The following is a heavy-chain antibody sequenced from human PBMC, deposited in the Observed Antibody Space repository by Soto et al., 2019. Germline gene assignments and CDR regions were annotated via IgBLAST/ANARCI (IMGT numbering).Heavy chain of an antibody. CDR1: GFTFDDYT. CDR2: ITWNSDKI. J-gene: IGHJ5*01. CDR3: AKSLSNFAYSAYRPMDS. D-gene: IGHD4-4*01. Sequence: EIQLVESGGGLVQPGGSRRLSCTASGFTFDDYTMYWVRQAPGKGLEWVSGITWNSDKIDYADSVKGRFSISRDNAKNSLYLQMDSLTTADTATYYCAKSLSNFAYSAYRPMDSWGQGTLVTVSS. V-gene: IGHV3-9*01.